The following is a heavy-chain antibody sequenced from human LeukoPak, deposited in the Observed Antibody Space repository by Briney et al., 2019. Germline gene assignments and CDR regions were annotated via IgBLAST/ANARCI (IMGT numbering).Heavy chain of an antibody. CDR3: ARPYSGSYSDAFDI. Sequence: SVKVSCKASGYTFSSYAISWVRQAPGQGLEWMGGIIPIFGTANYAQKFQGRVTITADESTSTAYMELSSLRSEDTAVYYCARPYSGSYSDAFDIWGQGTMVTVSS. CDR1: GYTFSSYA. D-gene: IGHD1-26*01. CDR2: IIPIFGTA. V-gene: IGHV1-69*13. J-gene: IGHJ3*02.